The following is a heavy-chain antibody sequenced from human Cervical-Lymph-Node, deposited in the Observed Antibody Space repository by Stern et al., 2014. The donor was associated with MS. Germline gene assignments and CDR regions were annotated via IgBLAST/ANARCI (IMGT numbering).Heavy chain of an antibody. Sequence: QLQLQESGPGLVKPSETLSLTCAVSGGSISSRYWGWIRQPPGKGLEWIGLISHSGDTKYNPSLTSRVPLSLDTCQNQVPPTGTSVTAADTAVYYCARLSTAVDFWGQGTLVTVSS. CDR1: GGSISSRY. CDR3: ARLSTAVDF. V-gene: IGHV4-59*08. J-gene: IGHJ4*02. CDR2: ISHSGDT.